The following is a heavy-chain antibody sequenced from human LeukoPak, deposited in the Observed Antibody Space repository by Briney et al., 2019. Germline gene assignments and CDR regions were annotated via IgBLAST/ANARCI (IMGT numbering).Heavy chain of an antibody. CDR2: IKEDGSET. CDR3: ARVVPCSSSSCYSLHYYMDV. Sequence: PGGSLRLSCAASGFTFSNNWMTWDRQAPGKGLEWVANIKEDGSETYYVDSVTCRFIVSRDNAKTSLYLQMSRLRAADTAIYYCARVVPCSSSSCYSLHYYMDVWGKGTTVTVSS. CDR1: GFTFSNNW. V-gene: IGHV3-7*01. D-gene: IGHD2-15*01. J-gene: IGHJ6*03.